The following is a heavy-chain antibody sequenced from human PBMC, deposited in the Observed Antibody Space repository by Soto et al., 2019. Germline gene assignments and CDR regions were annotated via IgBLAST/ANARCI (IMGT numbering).Heavy chain of an antibody. Sequence: EVQLLESGGGLVQPGGSLRVSCAASTFTFSNYAMSWVRQAPGKGLQWVSTISGNGGSTYYADSVKGRFTISRDNSRNTLYLQMNNLRAEDTAIYYCAKVKGDEGWFDPWGQGTLVTVSS. CDR2: ISGNGGST. V-gene: IGHV3-23*01. J-gene: IGHJ5*02. D-gene: IGHD3-10*01. CDR3: AKVKGDEGWFDP. CDR1: TFTFSNYA.